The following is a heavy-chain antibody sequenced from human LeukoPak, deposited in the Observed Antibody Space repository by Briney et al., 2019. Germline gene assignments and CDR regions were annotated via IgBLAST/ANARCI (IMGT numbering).Heavy chain of an antibody. CDR2: VSYDGSNK. J-gene: IGHJ4*01. Sequence: GGSLRLSCAASASTFSNCGMHWVRQAPGKGLDWVAVVSYDGSNKYYADSVKGRFTISRDNSKNTLYLQMNSLRAEDTAVYYCAKEGTTTAVAGSHFDYWGQGTLVTVSS. CDR3: AKEGTTTAVAGSHFDY. CDR1: ASTFSNCG. D-gene: IGHD6-13*01. V-gene: IGHV3-30*18.